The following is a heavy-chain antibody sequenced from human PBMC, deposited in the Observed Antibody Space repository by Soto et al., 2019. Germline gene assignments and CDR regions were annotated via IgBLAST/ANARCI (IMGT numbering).Heavy chain of an antibody. CDR3: ATKARVTNYLYYGMDV. J-gene: IGHJ6*02. CDR2: ISYDGATQ. V-gene: IGHV3-30*03. D-gene: IGHD2-21*02. Sequence: PGGSLRLSCEVSGLTFNTSGIHWARQAPGKGLEWLAVISYDGATQYYGDTVKGRFTISRDNSKNTLFLHMGRLRAEDTAMYYCATKARVTNYLYYGMDVWGLGTTVTVSS. CDR1: GLTFNTSG.